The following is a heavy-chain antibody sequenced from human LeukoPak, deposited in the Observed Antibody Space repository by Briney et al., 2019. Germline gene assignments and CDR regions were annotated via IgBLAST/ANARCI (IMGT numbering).Heavy chain of an antibody. CDR1: GFTFSSCN. Sequence: PGSSLTLSCAASGFTFSSCNMHWVRQAPGKGLEWVALISYDGSNQLYADSVRGRFTISRDNSKNTLQLQLNSLRVEDTAVYYCARIDILTGYAAVGDCWGQGALVTVSS. D-gene: IGHD3-9*01. V-gene: IGHV3-30-3*01. CDR2: ISYDGSNQ. J-gene: IGHJ4*02. CDR3: ARIDILTGYAAVGDC.